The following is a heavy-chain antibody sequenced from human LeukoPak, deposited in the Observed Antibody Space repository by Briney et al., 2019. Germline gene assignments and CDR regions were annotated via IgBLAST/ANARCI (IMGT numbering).Heavy chain of an antibody. Sequence: SETLSLTCAVYGGSFSGYYWSWIRQPPGKGLEWIGEINHSGSTNYNPSLKSRVTISVDTSKNQFSLKLSSVTAADTAVYYCARVTDSSSWYLLGYWGQGTLVTVSS. J-gene: IGHJ4*02. CDR2: INHSGST. CDR3: ARVTDSSSWYLLGY. V-gene: IGHV4-34*01. D-gene: IGHD6-13*01. CDR1: GGSFSGYY.